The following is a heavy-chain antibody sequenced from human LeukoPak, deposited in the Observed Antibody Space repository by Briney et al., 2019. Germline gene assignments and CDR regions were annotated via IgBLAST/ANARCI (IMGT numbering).Heavy chain of an antibody. CDR1: GYTFTAYY. D-gene: IGHD3-22*01. CDR2: INPKSGGT. J-gene: IGHJ4*02. CDR3: VRGDYYDRGVYYYD. V-gene: IGHV1-2*02. Sequence: ASVKVSCKASGYTFTAYYMHWVRQAPGQGLEWMGWINPKSGGTNYAQKFQGRVTMTRDTSVKTAYMELSSLRSDDTAVYYCVRGDYYDRGVYYYDWDQGTLVTVSS.